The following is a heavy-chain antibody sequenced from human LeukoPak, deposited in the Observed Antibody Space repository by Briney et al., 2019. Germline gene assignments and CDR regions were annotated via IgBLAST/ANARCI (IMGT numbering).Heavy chain of an antibody. J-gene: IGHJ2*01. CDR3: ATITGPTYWYFDL. CDR1: GYTFTGYY. V-gene: IGHV1-2*02. CDR2: INPNSGDT. D-gene: IGHD1-20*01. Sequence: ASVKVSCKASGYTFTGYYMHWVRQAPGQGLEWMGWINPNSGDTNYAQKFQGRVTMTRDTSISTAYMELSRLRSDDTAVYYCATITGPTYWYFDLWGRGTLVTVSS.